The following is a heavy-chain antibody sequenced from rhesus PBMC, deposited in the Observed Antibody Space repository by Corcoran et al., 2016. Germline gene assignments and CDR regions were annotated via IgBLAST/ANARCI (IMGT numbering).Heavy chain of an antibody. V-gene: IGHV4-169*01. Sequence: QLQLQESGPGLVKPSETLSVTCAVSGGSISSSYWTWLRQAPGKGLEWIGYIYGIGSSTNYNPSLKSRVTRSVDTSKNQLSLKLSSVTAADTAVYYCARRPGIAAPFDYWGQGVLVTVSS. CDR2: IYGIGSST. J-gene: IGHJ4*01. D-gene: IGHD6-13*01. CDR1: GGSISSSY. CDR3: ARRPGIAAPFDY.